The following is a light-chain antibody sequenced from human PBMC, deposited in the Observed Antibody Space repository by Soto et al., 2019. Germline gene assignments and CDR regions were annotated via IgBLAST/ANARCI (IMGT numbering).Light chain of an antibody. CDR3: QQYNNYPWT. CDR1: QSISSW. Sequence: DIQMTQSPSTLSASVGDRVTITCRASQSISSWLAWYQQKPGKAPKLLIYKASSLESGVPSRFSGSGSGTEITLTISSLPPDDFATYYCQQYNNYPWTFGQGTKVEIK. CDR2: KAS. J-gene: IGKJ1*01. V-gene: IGKV1-5*03.